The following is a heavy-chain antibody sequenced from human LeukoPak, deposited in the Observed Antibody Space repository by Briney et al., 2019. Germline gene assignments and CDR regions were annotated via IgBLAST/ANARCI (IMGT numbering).Heavy chain of an antibody. CDR2: IYYSGST. Sequence: SETLSLTCTVSGGSISSYYWSWIRQPPGKGLEWIGYIYYSGSTNYNPSLKSRVTISVDTYKNQFSLKLSSVTAADTAVYYCARQVGSGSYYGYYYYGMDVWGQGTTVTVSS. CDR3: ARQVGSGSYYGYYYYGMDV. J-gene: IGHJ6*02. D-gene: IGHD3-10*01. CDR1: GGSISSYY. V-gene: IGHV4-59*08.